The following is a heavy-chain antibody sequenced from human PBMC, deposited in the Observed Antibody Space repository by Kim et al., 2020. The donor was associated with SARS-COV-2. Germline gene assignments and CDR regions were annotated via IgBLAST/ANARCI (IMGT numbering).Heavy chain of an antibody. D-gene: IGHD2-15*01. J-gene: IGHJ3*02. CDR1: GFSFTSKT. V-gene: IGHV3-21*01. Sequence: GGSLRLSCAASGFSFTSKTMTWVRQAPGKGLEWVSSISSTSPYIYYADSVEGRFTIYRDTARNSLFLQMNSLRVEDTAIYYCAGGFPDDAFDIWGQGTMVTVSS. CDR2: ISSTSPYI. CDR3: AGGFPDDAFDI.